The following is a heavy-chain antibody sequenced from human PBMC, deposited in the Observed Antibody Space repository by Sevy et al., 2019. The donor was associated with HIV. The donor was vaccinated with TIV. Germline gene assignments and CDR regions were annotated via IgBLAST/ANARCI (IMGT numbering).Heavy chain of an antibody. J-gene: IGHJ4*02. D-gene: IGHD4-17*01. CDR1: GFTFGDYA. Sequence: GGSLRLSCAASGFTFGDYAMNWVRQAPGKGLEWVAFLKSKASGGTLHHAASVQGRFTISRDDSKNIAYLQMNDLKTEDTAVYYCTRCKGDQSIFDYWGLGALVTVSS. V-gene: IGHV3-49*04. CDR3: TRCKGDQSIFDY. CDR2: LKSKASGGTL.